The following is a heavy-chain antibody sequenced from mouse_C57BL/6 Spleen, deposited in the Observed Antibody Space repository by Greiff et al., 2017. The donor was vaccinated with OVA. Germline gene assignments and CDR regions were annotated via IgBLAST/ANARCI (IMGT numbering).Heavy chain of an antibody. CDR3: ASGDGYVGYFDV. D-gene: IGHD2-3*01. CDR1: GYTFTSYW. V-gene: IGHV1-64*01. J-gene: IGHJ1*03. CDR2: IHPNSGST. Sequence: QVHVKQSGAELVKPGASVKLSCKASGYTFTSYWMHWVKQRPGQGLEWVGMIHPNSGSTNYNEKFKSKATLTVDKSSSTAYMQLSSLTSEDSAVYYCASGDGYVGYFDVWGTGTTVTVSA.